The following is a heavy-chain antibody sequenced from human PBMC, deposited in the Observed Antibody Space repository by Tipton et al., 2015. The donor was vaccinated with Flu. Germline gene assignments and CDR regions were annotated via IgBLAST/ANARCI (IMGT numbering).Heavy chain of an antibody. CDR3: ARGDSSGFNHAFDI. CDR1: GGSISSSSYY. V-gene: IGHV4-39*07. CDR2: IYYSGST. Sequence: TLSLTCTVSGGSISSSSYYWGWIRQPPGKGLEWIGSIYYSGSTYYNPSLKSRVTISVDTSKNQFSLTLSSVTAAETAVYYCARGDSSGFNHAFDIWGQGTMVTVSS. D-gene: IGHD3-22*01. J-gene: IGHJ3*02.